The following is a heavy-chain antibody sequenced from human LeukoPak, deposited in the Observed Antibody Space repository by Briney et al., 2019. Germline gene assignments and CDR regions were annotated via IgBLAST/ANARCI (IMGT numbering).Heavy chain of an antibody. D-gene: IGHD3-16*02. V-gene: IGHV1-18*01. CDR1: GYTFTSYG. CDR2: ISAYNGNT. CDR3: ARVTGNYDYVWGSYRLNWFDP. Sequence: ASVKVSCKASGYTFTSYGISWVRQAPGQGLEWMGWISAYNGNTNYAQKLQGRVTVTTDTSTSTAYMELRSLRSDDTAVYYCARVTGNYDYVWGSYRLNWFDPWGQGTLVTVSS. J-gene: IGHJ5*02.